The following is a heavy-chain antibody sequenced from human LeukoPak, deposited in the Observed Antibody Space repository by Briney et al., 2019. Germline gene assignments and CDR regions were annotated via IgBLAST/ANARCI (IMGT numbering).Heavy chain of an antibody. CDR2: IIPIFGTA. CDR3: ARYYYDSSGYSQYYFDY. V-gene: IGHV1-69*05. D-gene: IGHD3-22*01. J-gene: IGHJ4*02. CDR1: GGTFSSYA. Sequence: SVEVSCKASGGTFSSYAISWVRQAPGQGLEWMGGIIPIFGTANYAQKFQGRVTITTDESTSTAYMELSSLRSEDTAVYYCARYYYDSSGYSQYYFDYWGQGTLVTVSS.